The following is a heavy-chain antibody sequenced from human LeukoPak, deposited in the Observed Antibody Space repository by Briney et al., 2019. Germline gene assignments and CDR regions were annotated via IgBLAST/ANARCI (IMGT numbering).Heavy chain of an antibody. Sequence: PSETLSLTCTVSGGSISSSAYHWAWIRQPPGKGLEWIGNIYYTGGTYYPPSLKSRVTISIDTSKNQFSLRLTSVTAADTAVYYCARGGTTVTPGLLWFDPWGQGTLVTVSS. CDR3: ARGGTTVTPGLLWFDP. CDR1: GGSISSSAYH. J-gene: IGHJ5*02. D-gene: IGHD4-17*01. V-gene: IGHV4-39*07. CDR2: IYYTGGT.